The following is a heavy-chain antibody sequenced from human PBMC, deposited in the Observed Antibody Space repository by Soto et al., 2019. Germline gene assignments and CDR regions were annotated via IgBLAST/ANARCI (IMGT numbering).Heavy chain of an antibody. V-gene: IGHV3-23*01. CDR3: ARYIPGVRYYGMDV. CDR1: GFTFSSYA. CDR2: IGESGTPT. D-gene: IGHD2-2*01. Sequence: GGSLRLSCAASGFTFSSYAMKWVRQAPGKGLEWVSLIGESGTPTYYADSVKGRCTISRDNSGNTLSLEMYSLRAEDTAVYYCARYIPGVRYYGMDVWGQGTTVTVSS. J-gene: IGHJ6*02.